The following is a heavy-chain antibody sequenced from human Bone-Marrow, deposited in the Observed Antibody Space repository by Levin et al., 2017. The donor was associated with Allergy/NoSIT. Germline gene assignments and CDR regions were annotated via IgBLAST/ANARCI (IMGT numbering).Heavy chain of an antibody. CDR3: ATKRGIAVATAFDH. V-gene: IGHV4-59*12. J-gene: IGHJ4*02. CDR2: VYYSGST. Sequence: SETLSLTCSVSGGSIPGYYWSWIRQPPGKGLEWIGHVYYSGSTSYNPSLKSRVIISFDKSRTHFSLNLTSVTAADTAVYYCATKRGIAVATAFDHWGQGTPITVSS. CDR1: GGSIPGYY. D-gene: IGHD6-19*01.